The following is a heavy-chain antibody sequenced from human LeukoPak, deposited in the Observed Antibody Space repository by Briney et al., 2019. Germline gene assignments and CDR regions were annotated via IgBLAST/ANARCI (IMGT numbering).Heavy chain of an antibody. Sequence: VRQAPXXXLXXXGGSIPIFGKANYAQKFQGRVTITADEYTRTAYMELRSLRSEDTAVYYCARYDFWSGYSDFGYWGQGTLVTVSS. D-gene: IGHD3-3*01. CDR3: ARYDFWSGYSDFGY. V-gene: IGHV1-69*01. J-gene: IGHJ4*02. CDR2: SIPIFGKA.